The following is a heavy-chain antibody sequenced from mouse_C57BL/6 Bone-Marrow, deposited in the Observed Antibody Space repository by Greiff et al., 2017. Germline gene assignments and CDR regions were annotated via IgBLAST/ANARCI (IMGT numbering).Heavy chain of an antibody. V-gene: IGHV1-50*01. CDR2: IDPSDSYT. D-gene: IGHD1-3*01. CDR1: GYTFTSYW. CDR3: ARESRSFFDY. Sequence: QVQLQQPGAELVKPGASVKLSCKASGYTFTSYWMQWVKQRPGQGLEWIGEIDPSDSYTNYNQKFKGKATLTVDTSSSIAYMQLSSLTSEDSAVYYCARESRSFFDYWGQGTTLTVSS. J-gene: IGHJ2*01.